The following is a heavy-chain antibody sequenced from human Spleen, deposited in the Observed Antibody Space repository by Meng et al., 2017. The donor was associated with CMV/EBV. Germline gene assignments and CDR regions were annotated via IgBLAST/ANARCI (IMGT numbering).Heavy chain of an antibody. CDR1: GVAVSDDY. D-gene: IGHD1-26*01. V-gene: IGHV3-11*04. CDR3: ARDFSAVHNWLDS. CDR2: ISSSGSIT. Sequence: AAPGVAVSDDYMTWGRQAPGKGLEWVSYISSSGSITKYLDSVKGRFTISRDNAENSLFLQMNSLRVEDAAFYYCARDFSAVHNWLDSWGQGTLVTVSS. J-gene: IGHJ5*01.